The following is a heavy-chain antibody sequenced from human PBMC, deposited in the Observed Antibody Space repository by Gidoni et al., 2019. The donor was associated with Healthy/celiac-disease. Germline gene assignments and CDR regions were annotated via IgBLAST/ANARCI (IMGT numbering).Heavy chain of an antibody. J-gene: IGHJ4*02. V-gene: IGHV3-11*01. CDR2: ISSSGSTR. D-gene: IGHD3-22*01. Sequence: QVQLVESGGGLVKPGGSLRLSCAASGFTSTAYYMSWIRQVPGKGLEWVSYISSSGSTRYYADSVKGRFTISRDNAKNSLYLQMNSLRAEDTAVYDCARVGDYYDSSGYFGYWGQGTLVTVSS. CDR3: ARVGDYYDSSGYFGY. CDR1: GFTSTAYY.